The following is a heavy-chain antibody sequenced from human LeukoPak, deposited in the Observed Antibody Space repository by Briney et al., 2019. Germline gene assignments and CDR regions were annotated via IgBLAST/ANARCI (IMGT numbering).Heavy chain of an antibody. D-gene: IGHD6-13*01. Sequence: ASVKVSCKASGYTFTSYYMYWVRQAPGQGLEWMGMINPSGGSTTYAQKFQGRVTMTRDTSTSTVYMELSSLRSVDTAVYYCARDVGSSSWYFDYWGQGTLVTVSS. CDR2: INPSGGST. V-gene: IGHV1-46*01. CDR1: GYTFTSYY. J-gene: IGHJ4*02. CDR3: ARDVGSSSWYFDY.